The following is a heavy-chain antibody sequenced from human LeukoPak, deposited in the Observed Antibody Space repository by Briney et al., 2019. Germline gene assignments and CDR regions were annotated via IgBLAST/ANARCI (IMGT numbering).Heavy chain of an antibody. Sequence: ASVKVSCKASGYTFTSYDINWVRQAPGQGLEWMGWMNPNSGNTGYAQKFQGRVTMTRNTSISTAYMELSSLRSEDTAVYYCARGGNYYDSSGYQFDPWGQGTLVTVSS. CDR2: MNPNSGNT. CDR3: ARGGNYYDSSGYQFDP. V-gene: IGHV1-8*01. CDR1: GYTFTSYD. D-gene: IGHD3-22*01. J-gene: IGHJ5*02.